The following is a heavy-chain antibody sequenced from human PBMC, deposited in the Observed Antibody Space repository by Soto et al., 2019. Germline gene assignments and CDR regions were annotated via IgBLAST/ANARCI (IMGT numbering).Heavy chain of an antibody. CDR2: ISGSGGST. J-gene: IGHJ2*01. Sequence: EVQLLESGGGLVQPGGSLRLSCAASGFTFSSYAMSWVRQAPGKGLEWVSAISGSGGSTYYADSVKGRFTIXXXXXXXXXXXXXXXXXXXXXAVYYCAKEMWSWGSSRHWYFDLWGRGTLVTVSS. V-gene: IGHV3-23*01. CDR3: AKEMWSWGSSRHWYFDL. D-gene: IGHD3-10*01. CDR1: GFTFSSYA.